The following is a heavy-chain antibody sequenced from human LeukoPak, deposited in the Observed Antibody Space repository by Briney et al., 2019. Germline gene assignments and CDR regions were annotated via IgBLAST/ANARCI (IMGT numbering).Heavy chain of an antibody. CDR3: ARLRGGYDILTGYFDY. CDR1: GYTFTGYY. V-gene: IGHV5-51*01. Sequence: KVSCKASGYTFTGYYMHWVRQMPGKGLEWMGIIYPGDSDTRYSPSFQGQVTISADKSISTAYLQWSSLKASDTAMYYCARLRGGYDILTGYFDYWGQGTLVTVSS. J-gene: IGHJ4*02. CDR2: IYPGDSDT. D-gene: IGHD3-9*01.